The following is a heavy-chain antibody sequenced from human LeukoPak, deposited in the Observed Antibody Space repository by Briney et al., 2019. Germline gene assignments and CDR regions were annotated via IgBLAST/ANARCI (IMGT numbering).Heavy chain of an antibody. Sequence: TGKSLRLSCAASGFTFSSYGMHWVRQAPGKGLEWVSSISSSSSYIYYADSVKGRFTISRDNAKNSLYLQMNSLRAEDTAVYYCARYGDLNVGAFDIWGQGTMVTVSS. J-gene: IGHJ3*02. CDR1: GFTFSSYG. V-gene: IGHV3-21*01. D-gene: IGHD4-17*01. CDR2: ISSSSSYI. CDR3: ARYGDLNVGAFDI.